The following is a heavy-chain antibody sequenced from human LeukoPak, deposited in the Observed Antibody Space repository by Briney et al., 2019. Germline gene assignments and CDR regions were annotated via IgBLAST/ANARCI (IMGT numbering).Heavy chain of an antibody. CDR3: ARHYFDSGSYPLDY. J-gene: IGHJ4*02. D-gene: IGHD3-10*01. Sequence: SETLSLTCTVSGGSISNYYWSWIRQPPGKGLEWIGYIYYSGKTKYNSSLESRVTISVDTSKNNFSLNLSSVTAADTAVYYCARHYFDSGSYPLDYWGQGTLVTVSS. CDR1: GGSISNYY. V-gene: IGHV4-59*01. CDR2: IYYSGKT.